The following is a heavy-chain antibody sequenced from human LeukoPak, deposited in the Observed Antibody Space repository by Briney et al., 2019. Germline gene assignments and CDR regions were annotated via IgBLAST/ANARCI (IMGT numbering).Heavy chain of an antibody. CDR2: ISERGDNT. CDR3: AKCLALRSDDYAPFDF. J-gene: IGHJ4*02. D-gene: IGHD4-17*01. CDR1: GFTFSIYS. V-gene: IGHV3-23*01. Sequence: GGSLTLSCAASGFTFSIYSMSWVRQPPGKGLEWVSSISERGDNTYHTDSERRRFTICRDNSRNTLYMQMNSLRAEDTAVHYSAKCLALRSDDYAPFDFWGQGILVTVSS.